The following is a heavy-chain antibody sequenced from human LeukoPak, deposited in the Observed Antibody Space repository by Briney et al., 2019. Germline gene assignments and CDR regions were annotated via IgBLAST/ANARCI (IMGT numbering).Heavy chain of an antibody. J-gene: IGHJ1*01. CDR1: GGSISSSSYY. CDR2: IYYSGST. CDR3: ARLKYYYDSSGYRAEYFQH. Sequence: SETLSLTCTVSGGSISSSSYYWGWIRQPPGKGLEWIGTIYYSGSTYYNPSLKSRVTISVDTSKNQFSLKLSSVTAADTAVYYCARLKYYYDSSGYRAEYFQHWGQGTLVTVSS. V-gene: IGHV4-39*07. D-gene: IGHD3-22*01.